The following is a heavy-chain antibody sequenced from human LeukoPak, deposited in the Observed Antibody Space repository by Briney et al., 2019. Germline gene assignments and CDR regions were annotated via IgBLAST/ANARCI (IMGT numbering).Heavy chain of an antibody. CDR1: GSALRDLA. CDR3: ATGHSTGYHYWFDP. CDR2: LDRESGET. V-gene: IGHV1-24*01. J-gene: IGHJ5*02. D-gene: IGHD2-2*03. Sequence: ASVKVSCKVSGSALRDLAMQWVRQVPGKGLEWMGGLDRESGETLYSEKFQGRVTMAQDTSTDTAYMDLTSLTSEDTAVYYCATGHSTGYHYWFDPWGQGTLVTVSS.